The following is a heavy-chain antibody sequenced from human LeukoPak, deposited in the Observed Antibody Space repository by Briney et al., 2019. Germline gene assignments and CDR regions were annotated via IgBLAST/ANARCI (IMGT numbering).Heavy chain of an antibody. D-gene: IGHD4-23*01. J-gene: IGHJ3*02. V-gene: IGHV3-23*01. CDR3: AKDRTTVVTPNAFDI. CDR2: ISGSGGST. CDR1: GFTFSSYA. Sequence: PGGSLRLSCAASGFTFSSYAMSWVRQAPGKGLEWVSPISGSGGSTYYASSVKRRFTIFRDYSKNTLYLQMNSLRAEDTAVYYCAKDRTTVVTPNAFDIWGQGTMVTVSS.